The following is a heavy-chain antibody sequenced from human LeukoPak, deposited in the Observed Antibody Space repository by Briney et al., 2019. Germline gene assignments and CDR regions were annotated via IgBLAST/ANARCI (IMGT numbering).Heavy chain of an antibody. Sequence: ASVKVSCKASGYTFTGYYMHWVRQAPGQGLEWMGWINPNSGGTNYAQKFQGRVTMTRDTSISTAYMELSRLRSDDTAVYYCARSRLGPQDIVVVVAATRYYYYGMDVWGQGTTVTVSS. CDR1: GYTFTGYY. J-gene: IGHJ6*02. D-gene: IGHD2-15*01. V-gene: IGHV1-2*02. CDR2: INPNSGGT. CDR3: ARSRLGPQDIVVVVAATRYYYYGMDV.